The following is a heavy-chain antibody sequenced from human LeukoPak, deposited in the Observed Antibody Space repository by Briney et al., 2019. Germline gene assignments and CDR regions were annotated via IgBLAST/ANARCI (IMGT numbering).Heavy chain of an antibody. Sequence: GGSLRLSCAASGFTFSSYAMSWVRQAPGKGLEWVSAISGSGGSTYYADSVKGRFTISRDNSKNTLYLQMNSLRAEDTAVYYCANWYCSSTSCYGERAEYFQHWGQGTLVTVSS. J-gene: IGHJ1*01. CDR2: ISGSGGST. CDR1: GFTFSSYA. CDR3: ANWYCSSTSCYGERAEYFQH. V-gene: IGHV3-23*01. D-gene: IGHD2-2*01.